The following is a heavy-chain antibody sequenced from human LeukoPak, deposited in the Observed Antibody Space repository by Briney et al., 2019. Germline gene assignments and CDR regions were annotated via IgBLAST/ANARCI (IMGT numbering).Heavy chain of an antibody. CDR3: ARLFVYGSGAEAFDY. J-gene: IGHJ4*02. D-gene: IGHD3-10*01. Sequence: GGSLRLSCAASAFTFSRYWTTWVRQAPGRGLEWVANINEDGSEKYYLDSVRGRFTISRDNAKNSLYLQMDSLRAEDTAVYYCARLFVYGSGAEAFDYWGQGALVTVSS. CDR2: INEDGSEK. V-gene: IGHV3-7*01. CDR1: AFTFSRYW.